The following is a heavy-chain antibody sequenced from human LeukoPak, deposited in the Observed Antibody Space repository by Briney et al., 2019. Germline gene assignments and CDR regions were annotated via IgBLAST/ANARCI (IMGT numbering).Heavy chain of an antibody. Sequence: GGSLRLSCVASGFSFSNYWMHWVRQDPGKGLVWVSYISSDGSVTKYAASVKGRFTISRDNAVNTLYLQMNSLRVEDTAVYYCVRGSLRLPRSTPDYWGQGTLVTVSS. CDR1: GFSFSNYW. J-gene: IGHJ4*02. V-gene: IGHV3-74*03. D-gene: IGHD2-21*02. CDR3: VRGSLRLPRSTPDY. CDR2: ISSDGSVT.